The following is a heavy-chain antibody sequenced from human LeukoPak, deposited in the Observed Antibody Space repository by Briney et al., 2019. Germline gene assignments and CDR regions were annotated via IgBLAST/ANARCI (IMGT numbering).Heavy chain of an antibody. CDR2: ISSSSSYI. CDR3: ARGTATGTTRWFDP. V-gene: IGHV3-21*01. Sequence: GGSLRLSCAASGFTFSSYEMNWVRQAPGKGLEWVSSISSSSSYIYYADSVKGRFTISRDNAKNSLYLQMNSLRAEDTAVYYCARGTATGTTRWFDPWGQGTLVTVSS. J-gene: IGHJ5*02. D-gene: IGHD1-1*01. CDR1: GFTFSSYE.